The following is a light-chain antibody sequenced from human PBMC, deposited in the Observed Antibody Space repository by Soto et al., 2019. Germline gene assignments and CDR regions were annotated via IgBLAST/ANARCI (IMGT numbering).Light chain of an antibody. Sequence: DIQMTQSPSTLSASVGDRVTITCRASQSISSGLAWYQQKPGKAPKLLIYKASSLESGVPSRFSGSGSGTEFTLTISSLQPDDFATYYCQQYNSYPWTFGQGPKVEIK. CDR2: KAS. J-gene: IGKJ1*01. CDR1: QSISSG. CDR3: QQYNSYPWT. V-gene: IGKV1-5*03.